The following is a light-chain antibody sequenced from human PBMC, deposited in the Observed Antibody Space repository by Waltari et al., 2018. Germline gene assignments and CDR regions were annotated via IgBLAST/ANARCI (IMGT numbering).Light chain of an antibody. CDR3: YSTDSSGDYGV. CDR2: EGS. V-gene: IGLV3-10*01. CDR1: ALPKRF. J-gene: IGLJ2*01. Sequence: SYELTPPPSVSVSPGQPARITCSGDALPKRFGSWYQQKSGQAPVLVIYEGSKRPSGIPERFSGSSLGTMATLTISGAQVEDEADYYCYSTDSSGDYGVFGGGTKLTVL.